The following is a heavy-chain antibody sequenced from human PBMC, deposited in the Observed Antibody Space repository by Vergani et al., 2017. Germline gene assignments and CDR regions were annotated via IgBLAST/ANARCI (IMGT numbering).Heavy chain of an antibody. Sequence: QVQLQELGAGLVKPSQILSLICTVFGGSISSGDYYWSWTRQPPGKGLEWIGYIYYSGSTYYNPSLKSRVIISVDTSKNLFSLDLSSVTAADSAVFYCARGGCYATWGQGTLVTVSS. CDR1: GGSISSGDYY. V-gene: IGHV4-30-4*08. J-gene: IGHJ5*02. CDR2: IYYSGST. D-gene: IGHD2-2*01. CDR3: ARGGCYAT.